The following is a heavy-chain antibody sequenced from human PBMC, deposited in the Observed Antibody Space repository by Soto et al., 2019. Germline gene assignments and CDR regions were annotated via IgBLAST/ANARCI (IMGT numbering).Heavy chain of an antibody. J-gene: IGHJ5*02. CDR1: GFTVSSKY. CDR2: IWSAGLT. D-gene: IGHD2-15*01. Sequence: GGSLRLSCAASGFTVSSKYMNWVRQDPGKGLEWVSIIWSAGLTYYADSVRGRFTISRDISKNILFLQMNNLRAEDSAIYYCARELPPDLWGQGTLVTVSS. V-gene: IGHV3-53*01. CDR3: ARELPPDL.